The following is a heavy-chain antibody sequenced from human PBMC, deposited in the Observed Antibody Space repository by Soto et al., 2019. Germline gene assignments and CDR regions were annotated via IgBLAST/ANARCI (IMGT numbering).Heavy chain of an antibody. V-gene: IGHV1-3*01. CDR1: GYTFISYA. D-gene: IGHD2-15*01. Sequence: ASVKVSCKASGYTFISYAIHWVRQAPGQRLEWMGWINAGNGNTKYSQKFQGRVTITRDTSASTAYMELTSLRSEDTAVYYCARELQGLYYFDYWGQGTPVTVS. CDR3: ARELQGLYYFDY. CDR2: INAGNGNT. J-gene: IGHJ4*02.